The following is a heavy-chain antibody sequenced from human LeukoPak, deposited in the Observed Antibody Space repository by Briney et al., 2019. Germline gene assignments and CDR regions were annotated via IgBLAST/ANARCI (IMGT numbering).Heavy chain of an antibody. CDR1: GGSISSSTYY. Sequence: SETLSLTCTVSGGSISSSTYYWGWIRQPPGKGLEWIGNIYYSGSTYYNPFLKSRVTISVDTSKNQFSLKLSSVTAADTAVYYCATAGKGAFDIWGQGTMVTVSS. CDR2: IYYSGST. J-gene: IGHJ3*02. CDR3: ATAGKGAFDI. D-gene: IGHD3-10*01. V-gene: IGHV4-39*07.